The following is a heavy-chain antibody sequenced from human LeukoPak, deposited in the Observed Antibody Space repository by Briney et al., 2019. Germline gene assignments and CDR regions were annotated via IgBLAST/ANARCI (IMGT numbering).Heavy chain of an antibody. CDR1: GFNFSDYY. J-gene: IGHJ6*03. CDR2: ISDSGRTI. V-gene: IGHV3-11*04. CDR3: ARAAIAAARIYYYMDV. Sequence: GGSLRLSCADSGFNFSDYYMSWIRQAPGKGLEWVSYISDSGRTIYYADSVKGRFTISRDNAENSLYLQMNSLRAEDTAVYYCARAAIAAARIYYYMDVWGKGTTVTVSS. D-gene: IGHD6-13*01.